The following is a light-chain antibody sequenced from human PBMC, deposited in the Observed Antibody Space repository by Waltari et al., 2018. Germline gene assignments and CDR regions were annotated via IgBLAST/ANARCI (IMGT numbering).Light chain of an antibody. CDR1: SSDIGGNDF. V-gene: IGLV2-14*03. CDR3: SSYSGTYV. CDR2: DVT. Sequence: QSALTQPASVSGSPGQSITIPCAGTSSDIGGNDFVSWYQQHPDTAPKLIIYDVTERPSGISDRFSGSKSGNTASLTISGLQAEDEADYFCSSYSGTYVFGTGTKVTVL. J-gene: IGLJ1*01.